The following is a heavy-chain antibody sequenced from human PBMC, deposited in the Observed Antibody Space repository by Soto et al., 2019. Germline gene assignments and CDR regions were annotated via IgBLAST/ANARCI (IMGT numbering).Heavy chain of an antibody. Sequence: PGGSLRLSCAASEFTFSNYAMSWVRQAPGKGLEWVSSISDNGGTTYYADSVKGRFTISRDNSKNTLYLQMNSLRAEDTAVYYGVKDPQKPPVYFEDWGQGTLVNVSS. J-gene: IGHJ4*02. V-gene: IGHV3-23*01. CDR3: VKDPQKPPVYFED. CDR2: ISDNGGTT. CDR1: EFTFSNYA.